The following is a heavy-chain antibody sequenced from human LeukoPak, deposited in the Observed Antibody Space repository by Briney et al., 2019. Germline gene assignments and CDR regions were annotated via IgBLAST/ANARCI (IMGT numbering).Heavy chain of an antibody. D-gene: IGHD2-21*02. V-gene: IGHV3-30-3*01. CDR1: GFTFSSYA. J-gene: IGHJ4*02. CDR2: ISYDGSNK. Sequence: PGRSLRLSCAASGFTFSSYAMHWVRQAPGKGLEWVAVISYDGSNKYYADSVKGRFTISRDNSKNTLYLQMNSLRPEDTAVYYCAKVRWGGVVTASAFDYWGQGTLVTVSS. CDR3: AKVRWGGVVTASAFDY.